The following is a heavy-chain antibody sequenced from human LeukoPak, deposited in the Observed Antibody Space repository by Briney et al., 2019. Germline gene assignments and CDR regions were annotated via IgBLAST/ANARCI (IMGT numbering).Heavy chain of an antibody. V-gene: IGHV4-34*01. CDR3: ARDSSSPSPGGFDY. Sequence: SETLSLTCAVYGGSFSGYYWSWIRQPPGKGLEWIGEINHSGSTNYNPSLKSRVTISVDTSKNQFSLKLSSVTAADTAVYYCARDSSSPSPGGFDYWGQGTLVTVSS. CDR2: INHSGST. D-gene: IGHD6-6*01. J-gene: IGHJ4*02. CDR1: GGSFSGYY.